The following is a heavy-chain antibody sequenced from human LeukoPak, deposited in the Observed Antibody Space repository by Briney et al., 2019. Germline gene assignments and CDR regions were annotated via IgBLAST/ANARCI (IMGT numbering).Heavy chain of an antibody. Sequence: ASVKVSCKASGGTFSSYAISWVRQAPGQGLEWMGGIIPIFGTANYAQKFQGRVTITADGSTSTAYMELSSLRSEDTAVYYCARGPPVPAAYSYYYGMDVWGQGTTVTVSS. CDR3: ARGPPVPAAYSYYYGMDV. CDR2: IIPIFGTA. V-gene: IGHV1-69*13. CDR1: GGTFSSYA. D-gene: IGHD2-2*01. J-gene: IGHJ6*02.